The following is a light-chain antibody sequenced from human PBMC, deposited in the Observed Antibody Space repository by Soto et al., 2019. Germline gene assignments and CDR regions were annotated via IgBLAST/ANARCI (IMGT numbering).Light chain of an antibody. J-gene: IGLJ1*01. Sequence: QSALTQPPSASGSPGQSVTISCTGTSSDVGGYNYVSWYQQHPGKAPKLMISEVNKRPSGVPDRFSGSKSGNTASLTVSGLQAEDEADYYCSSYAGSNNFVVFGPGTKLTVL. CDR2: EVN. CDR1: SSDVGGYNY. CDR3: SSYAGSNNFVV. V-gene: IGLV2-8*01.